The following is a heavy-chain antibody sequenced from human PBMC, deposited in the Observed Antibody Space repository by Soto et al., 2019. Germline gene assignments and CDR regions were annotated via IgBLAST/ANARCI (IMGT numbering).Heavy chain of an antibody. V-gene: IGHV4-34*01. J-gene: IGHJ3*02. CDR3: ARPHGGPYAFDI. Sequence: SETLSLTCAVYGGSFSGYYWSWIRQPPGKGLEWIGEINHSGSTNYNPSLKSRVTISVDTSKNQFSLKLSSVTAADTAVYYCARPHGGPYAFDIWGRGTMVTVSS. D-gene: IGHD3-10*01. CDR1: GGSFSGYY. CDR2: INHSGST.